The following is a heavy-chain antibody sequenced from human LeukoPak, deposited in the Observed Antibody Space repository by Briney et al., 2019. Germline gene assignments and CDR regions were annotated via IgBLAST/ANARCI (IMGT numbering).Heavy chain of an antibody. CDR1: GFTFSSYA. CDR3: AKALEYSYGPDAFDI. Sequence: GGSLTLSCAASGFTFSSYAMSGLRQAPGKGLEWVSAISGSRGSTYYADAVKGRFTISRDNSKNTLYVQMNSLRAEDTAVYYCAKALEYSYGPDAFDIWGQGTMVTVSS. V-gene: IGHV3-23*01. J-gene: IGHJ3*02. CDR2: ISGSRGST. D-gene: IGHD5-18*01.